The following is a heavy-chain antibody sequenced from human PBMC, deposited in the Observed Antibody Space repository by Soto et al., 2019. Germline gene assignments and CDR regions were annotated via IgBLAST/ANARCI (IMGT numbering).Heavy chain of an antibody. CDR2: ISGYNGDT. CDR1: GYTFTSNG. J-gene: IGHJ6*02. Sequence: QGQLVQSGGEVKKPGASVKVSCKASGYTFTSNGISWVRQAPGQGLEWMGWISGYNGDTDYAQKFQGRVTMTTDTSTSTAYMEVRSPRPDDTAVYYCARDKPQQIVGYNYYYGLDVWGQGTTVTVSS. V-gene: IGHV1-18*04. CDR3: ARDKPQQIVGYNYYYGLDV. D-gene: IGHD6-6*01.